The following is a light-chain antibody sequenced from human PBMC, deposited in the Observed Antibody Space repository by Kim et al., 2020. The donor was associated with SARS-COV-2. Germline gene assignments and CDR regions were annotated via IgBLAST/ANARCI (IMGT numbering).Light chain of an antibody. Sequence: IQLTQSPSSLSASEGDRVTITCRATEDIDNYVAWYQQKSGKAPSLLIPAASTSQSGVPSRFSGSGSGTDFALTINGLQPEDFATYYCQYLKNYPLTFGQGTRLEMK. CDR1: EDIDNY. J-gene: IGKJ5*01. V-gene: IGKV1-9*01. CDR3: QYLKNYPLT. CDR2: AAS.